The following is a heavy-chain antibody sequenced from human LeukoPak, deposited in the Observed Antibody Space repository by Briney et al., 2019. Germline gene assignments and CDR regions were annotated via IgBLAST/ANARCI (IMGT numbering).Heavy chain of an antibody. D-gene: IGHD2-15*01. CDR3: ARQEYCSGGSCYTWFDP. CDR1: GSLFSNYW. CDR2: IYPADSDI. Sequence: GASLQISCKGSGSLFSNYWIGWVRHLPGKGLEWMGMIYPADSDIRYSPSFQGQVTISADKSISTAYLQWSSLKASDTAMYYCARQEYCSGGSCYTWFDPWGQGTLVTVSS. J-gene: IGHJ5*02. V-gene: IGHV5-51*01.